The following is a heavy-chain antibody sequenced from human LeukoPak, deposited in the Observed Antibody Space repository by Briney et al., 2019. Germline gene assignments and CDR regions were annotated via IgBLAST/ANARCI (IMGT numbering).Heavy chain of an antibody. CDR1: GGSLSSYY. V-gene: IGHV4-59*08. CDR2: VYNTGTT. D-gene: IGHD2-15*01. CDR3: ARHDVMVATTDYFQH. Sequence: PSETLSLTCTVSGGSLSSYYWSWIRQPPGKGPEWIGYVYNTGTTRYNPSLKSRVTISVDTSKNQISLKLGSVTAADTAVFYCARHDVMVATTDYFQHWCQGALVTVSS. J-gene: IGHJ1*01.